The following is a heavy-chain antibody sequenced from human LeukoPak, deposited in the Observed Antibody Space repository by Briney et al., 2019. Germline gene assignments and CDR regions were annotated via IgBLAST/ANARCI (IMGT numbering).Heavy chain of an antibody. CDR2: ISSSGSTI. CDR3: ARAYGSGSYNRN. CDR1: GFTFSSYE. J-gene: IGHJ4*02. D-gene: IGHD3-10*01. V-gene: IGHV3-48*03. Sequence: GGSLRLSCAASGFTFSSYEMNWVGQAPGKGLEWVSYISSSGSTIYYADSVKGRFTISRDNAKNSLYLQMNSLRAEDTAVYYCARAYGSGSYNRNWGQGTLVTVSS.